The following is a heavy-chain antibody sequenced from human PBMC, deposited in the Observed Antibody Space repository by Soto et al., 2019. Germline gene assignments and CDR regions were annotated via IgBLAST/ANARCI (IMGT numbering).Heavy chain of an antibody. CDR3: ANTVHRSGWSSY. CDR2: ISGSGGST. Sequence: GGSLRLSCAASGFTFTNYGMHWVRQAPGKGLEWVSAISGSGGSTYYADSVKGRFTISRDNSKNTLYLQMNSLRAEETAVYYCANTVHRSGWSSYWGQGTLVTVSS. D-gene: IGHD6-19*01. V-gene: IGHV3-23*01. J-gene: IGHJ4*02. CDR1: GFTFTNYG.